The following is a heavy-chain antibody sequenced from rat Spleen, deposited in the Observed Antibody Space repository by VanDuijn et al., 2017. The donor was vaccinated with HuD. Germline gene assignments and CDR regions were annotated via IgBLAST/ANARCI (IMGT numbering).Heavy chain of an antibody. CDR2: IIDTGYST. D-gene: IGHD1-1*01. Sequence: EVQLVESGGGLVQPGRSLKLSCTASGVTFSNSAMTWVRQAPTKGLEWVASIIDTGYSTYYPESVKGRFTISRDNAKSTLYLQMNSLRSEDTATYYCTRGGYYRYWGQGVMVTVSS. J-gene: IGHJ2*01. CDR3: TRGGYYRY. CDR1: GVTFSNSA. V-gene: IGHV5-29*01.